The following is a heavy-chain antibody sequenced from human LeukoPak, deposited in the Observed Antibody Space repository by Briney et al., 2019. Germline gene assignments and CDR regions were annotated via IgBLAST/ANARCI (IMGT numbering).Heavy chain of an antibody. D-gene: IGHD6-13*01. Sequence: PSETLSLTCTVSGGSVSSYYWTWIRQPPGKGLEWIGYISYIGSTNYSPSLKSRVTISVDTSKNQFSLKVSSVTAADTAVYYCARSGSWTLNFDSWGQGTLVTVSS. CDR3: ARSGSWTLNFDS. CDR2: ISYIGST. V-gene: IGHV4-59*02. J-gene: IGHJ4*02. CDR1: GGSVSSYY.